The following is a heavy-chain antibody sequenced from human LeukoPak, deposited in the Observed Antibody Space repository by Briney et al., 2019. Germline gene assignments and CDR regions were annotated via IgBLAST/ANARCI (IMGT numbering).Heavy chain of an antibody. CDR3: AKDYGYSSSWYDY. CDR2: ISWNSTSV. D-gene: IGHD6-13*01. CDR1: GFTFDDYG. V-gene: IGHV3-9*01. J-gene: IGHJ4*02. Sequence: GRSLRLSCEASGFTFDDYGMHWVRQAPGKGLEWVSTISWNSTSVGCVDSVKGRFTISRDNAKKTLYLQMNSLRPEDTALYYCAKDYGYSSSWYDYWGQGTLVTVSS.